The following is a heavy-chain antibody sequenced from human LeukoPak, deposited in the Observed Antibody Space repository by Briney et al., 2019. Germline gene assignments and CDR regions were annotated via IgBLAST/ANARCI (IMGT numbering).Heavy chain of an antibody. CDR1: GYTFTSYG. V-gene: IGHV1-18*01. Sequence: GASVKVSCKASGYTFTSYGISWVRQAPGQGLEWMGWISAYNGNTNYAQKLQGRVTMTTDTSTSTAYMELRSLRSDDTAVYYCASSTRIVGATQILDFDYWGQGTLVTVSS. CDR2: ISAYNGNT. D-gene: IGHD1-26*01. J-gene: IGHJ4*02. CDR3: ASSTRIVGATQILDFDY.